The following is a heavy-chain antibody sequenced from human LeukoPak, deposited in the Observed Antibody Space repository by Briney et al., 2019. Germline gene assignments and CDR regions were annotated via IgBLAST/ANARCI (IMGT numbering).Heavy chain of an antibody. J-gene: IGHJ5*02. CDR3: ARVIDIVVVPAAIGYNWFDP. D-gene: IGHD2-2*02. Sequence: KPSETLSLTCAVYGGSFSGYYWSWIRQPPGKGLEWIGEINHSGSTNYNPSLKSRVTISVDTSKNQFSLKLSSVTAADTAVYYCARVIDIVVVPAAIGYNWFDPWGQGTLVTVSS. V-gene: IGHV4-34*01. CDR2: INHSGST. CDR1: GGSFSGYY.